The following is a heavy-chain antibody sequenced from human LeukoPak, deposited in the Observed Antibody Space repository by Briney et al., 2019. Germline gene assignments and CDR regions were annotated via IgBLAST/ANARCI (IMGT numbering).Heavy chain of an antibody. CDR3: ARKDGRWELHY. J-gene: IGHJ4*02. CDR1: GFTFSSYA. Sequence: PGGSLRLSCAASGFTFSSYAMHWVRQAPGKGLEYVSAISSNGGGTYYANSVKGRFTISRDNSKNTLYLQMGSLRVEDMAVYYCARKDGRWELHYWDQGTLVTVSS. CDR2: ISSNGGGT. D-gene: IGHD1-26*01. V-gene: IGHV3-64*01.